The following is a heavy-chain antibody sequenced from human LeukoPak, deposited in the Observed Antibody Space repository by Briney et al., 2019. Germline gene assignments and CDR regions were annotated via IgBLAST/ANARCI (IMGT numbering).Heavy chain of an antibody. CDR1: GGTFSSYA. J-gene: IGHJ4*02. V-gene: IGHV1-69*13. D-gene: IGHD6-19*01. CDR3: ARELDSSGWYYY. CDR2: IIPIFGKA. Sequence: ASVKVSCKASGGTFSSYAISWVRQAPGQGLEWMGGIIPIFGKANYAQKFQVRVTITADESTSTAYMELSSLRSEDTAVYYCARELDSSGWYYYWGQGTLVTVSS.